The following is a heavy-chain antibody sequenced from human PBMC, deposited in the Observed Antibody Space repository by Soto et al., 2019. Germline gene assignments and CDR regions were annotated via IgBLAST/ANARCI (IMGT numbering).Heavy chain of an antibody. D-gene: IGHD3-9*01. V-gene: IGHV3-23*01. CDR3: AKDLVLRYFDWLRPNYYGMDV. J-gene: IGHJ6*02. Sequence: PGGSLRLSCAASGFTFSSYAMSWVRQAPGKGLEWVSAISGSGGSTYYADSVKGRFTISRDNSKNTLYLQMNSLRAEDTAVYYCAKDLVLRYFDWLRPNYYGMDVWGQGTTVTVSS. CDR1: GFTFSSYA. CDR2: ISGSGGST.